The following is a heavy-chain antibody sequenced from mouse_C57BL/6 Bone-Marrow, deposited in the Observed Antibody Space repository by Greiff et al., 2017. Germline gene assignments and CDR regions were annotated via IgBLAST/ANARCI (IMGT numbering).Heavy chain of an antibody. J-gene: IGHJ4*01. CDR1: GFTFSSYA. D-gene: IGHD2-2*01. CDR3: ASDEMVTTYYYAMDY. CDR2: ISDGGSYT. V-gene: IGHV5-4*03. Sequence: VKLMESGGGLVKPGGSLKLSCAASGFTFSSYAMSWVRQTPEKRLEWVATISDGGSYTYYPDNVKGRFTISRDNAKNNLYLQMSHLKSEDTAMYYCASDEMVTTYYYAMDYWGQGTSVTVSS.